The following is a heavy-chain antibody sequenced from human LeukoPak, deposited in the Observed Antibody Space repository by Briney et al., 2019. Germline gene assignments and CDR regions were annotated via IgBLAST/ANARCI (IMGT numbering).Heavy chain of an antibody. CDR1: GFTVSSNY. V-gene: IGHV3-66*01. CDR3: ARDSSGWYPRSDV. Sequence: PGGSLRLSCAASGFTVSSNYMSWVRQAPGKGLEWVSVICSGGSTCYADSVKGRFTISRDNSKNTLYLQMNSLRAEDTAVYYCARDSSGWYPRSDVWGQGTTVTVSS. CDR2: ICSGGST. D-gene: IGHD6-19*01. J-gene: IGHJ6*02.